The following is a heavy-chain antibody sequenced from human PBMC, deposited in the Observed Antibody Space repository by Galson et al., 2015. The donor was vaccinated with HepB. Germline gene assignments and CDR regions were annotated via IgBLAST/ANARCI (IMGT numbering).Heavy chain of an antibody. J-gene: IGHJ5*02. CDR1: GFTFSDYY. D-gene: IGHD2-2*01. CDR3: ARAQGDIVVVPAAILNGGWFDP. V-gene: IGHV3-11*01. CDR2: ISSSGCTI. Sequence: SLRLSCAASGFTFSDYYMSWIRQAPGKGLEWVSYISSSGCTIYYADSVKGRFTISRDNAKNSLYLQMNSLRAEDTAVYYCARAQGDIVVVPAAILNGGWFDPWGQGTLVTVSS.